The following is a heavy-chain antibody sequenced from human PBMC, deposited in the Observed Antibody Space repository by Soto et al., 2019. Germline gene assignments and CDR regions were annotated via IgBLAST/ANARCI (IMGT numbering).Heavy chain of an antibody. CDR2: IDWDDEK. CDR1: GSSLSTSGMR. CDR3: ARTRGAALLDY. V-gene: IGHV2-70*04. Sequence: SGPTLVNPTQTLTLTCTLSGSSLSTSGMRVSWIRQPPGKALEWLARIDWDDEKFYSTSLKTRLTISKDTSKNQVVLTMTNMDPGDTATYYCARTRGAALLDYWGQGTLVTVPS. J-gene: IGHJ4*02. D-gene: IGHD3-10*01.